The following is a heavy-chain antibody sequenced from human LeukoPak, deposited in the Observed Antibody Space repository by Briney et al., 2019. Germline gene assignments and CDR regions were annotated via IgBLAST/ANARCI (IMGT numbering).Heavy chain of an antibody. D-gene: IGHD2-8*01. CDR3: ARDTVNGPYVISLDY. J-gene: IGHJ4*02. Sequence: PGGSLRLSCAASGFSFSSYEMNWVRQAPGKGLEWVSHISSGGNTEYYVDSVGGRSTMSRDNAKSLLFLQMNSLRPEDTAVYYCARDTVNGPYVISLDYWGQGALVTVSS. CDR1: GFSFSSYE. CDR2: ISSGGNTE. V-gene: IGHV3-48*03.